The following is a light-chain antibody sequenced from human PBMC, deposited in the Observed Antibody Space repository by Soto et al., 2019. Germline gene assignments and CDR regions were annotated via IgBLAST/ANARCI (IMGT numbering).Light chain of an antibody. CDR3: QQDYNLPKT. Sequence: EIVMTQSPATLSVSPGERATLSCRASQSVSSNLAWYQQKPGQAPRLLIYGASTRATGIPARFSGSGSGTDFTLTISSLQPEDFAVYYCQQDYNLPKTFGQGTKVEIK. J-gene: IGKJ1*01. V-gene: IGKV3D-15*01. CDR2: GAS. CDR1: QSVSSN.